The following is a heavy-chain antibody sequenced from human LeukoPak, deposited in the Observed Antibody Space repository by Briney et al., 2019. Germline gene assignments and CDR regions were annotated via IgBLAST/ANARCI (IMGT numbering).Heavy chain of an antibody. CDR2: INHSGST. J-gene: IGHJ4*02. D-gene: IGHD6-19*01. CDR1: GGSFSGYY. V-gene: IGHV4-34*01. CDR3: ARDWPMQYSSGWYPFDY. Sequence: SETLSLTCVVNGGSFSGYYWSWIRQPPGKGLEWIGEINHSGSTNYNPSLKSRVTISVDTSKNQFSLKLSSVTAADTAVYYCARDWPMQYSSGWYPFDYWGQGTLVTVSS.